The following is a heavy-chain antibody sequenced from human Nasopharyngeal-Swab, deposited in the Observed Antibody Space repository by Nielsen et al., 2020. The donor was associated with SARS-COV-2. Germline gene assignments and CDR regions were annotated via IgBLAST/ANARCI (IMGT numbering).Heavy chain of an antibody. CDR1: GFTFSDYY. CDR3: ARAGSSGWYYYFDY. Sequence: GESLKISCAASGFTFSDYYMSWIRQAPGKGLEWVANIKQDGSEKYYVDSVKGRFTISRDNAKNSLYLQMNSLRAEDTAVYYCARAGSSGWYYYFDYWGQGTLVTVSS. J-gene: IGHJ4*02. V-gene: IGHV3-7*01. D-gene: IGHD6-19*01. CDR2: IKQDGSEK.